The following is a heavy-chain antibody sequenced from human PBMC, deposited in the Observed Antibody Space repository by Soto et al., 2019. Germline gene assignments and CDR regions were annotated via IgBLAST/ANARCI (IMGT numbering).Heavy chain of an antibody. J-gene: IGHJ2*01. D-gene: IGHD4-17*01. CDR3: AKEAATTAYWYFDL. CDR1: GFTFISYY. CDR2: INADGSYL. V-gene: IGHV3-74*01. Sequence: TGGSLRLSCASSGFTFISYYMHWVRQDPGKGLVWVSRINADGSYLSYADSVKGRFTISRDNAKNTLYLQMNSLRDEDTAVYYCAKEAATTAYWYFDLWGRGTLVTVSS.